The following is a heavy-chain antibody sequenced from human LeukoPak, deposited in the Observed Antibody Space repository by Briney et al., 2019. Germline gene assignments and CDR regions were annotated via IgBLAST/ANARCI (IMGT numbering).Heavy chain of an antibody. Sequence: PSEALSLTCTVSGGSLTSYYWSWIRQPPGKGLEWIGYIYYSGSTNYNPSLKSRVTISVDTSKNQFSLKLSSVTAADTAVYYCARAPGGNFRYFDYWGQGTLVTVSS. CDR2: IYYSGST. CDR3: ARAPGGNFRYFDY. CDR1: GGSLTSYY. J-gene: IGHJ4*03. D-gene: IGHD4-23*01. V-gene: IGHV4-59*01.